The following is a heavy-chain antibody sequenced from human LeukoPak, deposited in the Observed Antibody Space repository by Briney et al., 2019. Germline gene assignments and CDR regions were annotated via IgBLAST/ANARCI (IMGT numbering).Heavy chain of an antibody. D-gene: IGHD2-8*01. J-gene: IGHJ4*02. CDR1: GGSISSNSYY. CDR3: ARDRGVAGPNGEVDY. CDR2: IYYNGST. Sequence: PSETLSLTCAVSGGSISSNSYYWGWIRQPPGKGLEWIGSIYYNGSTYYNPSLKSRVTISVDTSKNQFSLKLGSVTAADTAVYYCARDRGVAGPNGEVDYWGQGTLVTVSS. V-gene: IGHV4-39*02.